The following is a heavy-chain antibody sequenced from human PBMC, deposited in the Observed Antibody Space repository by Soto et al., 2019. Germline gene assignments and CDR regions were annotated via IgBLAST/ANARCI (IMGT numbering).Heavy chain of an antibody. V-gene: IGHV3-23*01. J-gene: IGHJ1*01. CDR2: ISGSGGST. CDR1: GFTFSTYA. Sequence: PGGSLRLACAASGFTFSTYAMSWVRQAPGKGQEWVSAISGSGGSTYYADSVKGRFTISRDNSKNTLYLAMISLRVDDTAVYYCDKPRQSAYCGQGAQVPVSS. CDR3: DKPRQSAY.